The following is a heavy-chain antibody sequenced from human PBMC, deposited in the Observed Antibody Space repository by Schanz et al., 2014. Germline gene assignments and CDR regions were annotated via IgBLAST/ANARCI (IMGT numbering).Heavy chain of an antibody. V-gene: IGHV3-23*04. Sequence: EVQVVESGAGLVQPGGSLRLSSAASGSTFSSYALSWVRQAPGKGLEWVSAISGSGGSTYYAESVKGRFTISRDNSKNTLYLQMDSLRAEDTAVYFCAKKDPACNPCDSWGQGTLVTVSS. CDR3: AKKDPACNPCDS. CDR1: GSTFSSYA. J-gene: IGHJ4*02. CDR2: ISGSGGST.